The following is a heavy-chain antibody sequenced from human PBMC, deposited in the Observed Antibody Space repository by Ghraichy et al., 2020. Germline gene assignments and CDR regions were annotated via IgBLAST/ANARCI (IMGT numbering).Heavy chain of an antibody. Sequence: SVKVSCKASGGTFSSYAISWVRQAPGQGLEWMGRIIPILGIANYAQKFQGRVTITADKSTSTAYMELSSLRSEDTAVYYCASAQGYCSSTSCYSPWFDPWGQGTLVNVSS. CDR3: ASAQGYCSSTSCYSPWFDP. J-gene: IGHJ5*02. D-gene: IGHD2-2*02. V-gene: IGHV1-69*04. CDR1: GGTFSSYA. CDR2: IIPILGIA.